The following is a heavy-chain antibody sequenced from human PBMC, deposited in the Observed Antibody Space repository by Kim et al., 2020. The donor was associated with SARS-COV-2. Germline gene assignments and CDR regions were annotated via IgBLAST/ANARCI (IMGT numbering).Heavy chain of an antibody. Sequence: RHSPSFQGQVTISADKSISTAYLQWSSLKASDTAMYYCARPLQPGVVTDYWGQGTLVTVSS. D-gene: IGHD2-21*02. J-gene: IGHJ4*02. V-gene: IGHV5-51*01. CDR3: ARPLQPGVVTDY.